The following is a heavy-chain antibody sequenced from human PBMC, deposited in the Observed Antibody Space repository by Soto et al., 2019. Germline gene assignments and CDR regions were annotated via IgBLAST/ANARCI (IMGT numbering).Heavy chain of an antibody. V-gene: IGHV1-69*18. CDR1: GDTFTSYA. CDR3: ARDPLSSFAMDV. D-gene: IGHD3-10*02. J-gene: IGHJ6*02. CDR2: IIPAFGKT. Sequence: QVQLVQSGAEVKKPGSSVKVSCKPSGDTFTSYAVSWVRQAPGQGLEWMGKIIPAFGKTYYAQKFQGRLTISADDSTSTAYMELSSLVSADTAVYYCARDPLSSFAMDVWGQGTTVIVSS.